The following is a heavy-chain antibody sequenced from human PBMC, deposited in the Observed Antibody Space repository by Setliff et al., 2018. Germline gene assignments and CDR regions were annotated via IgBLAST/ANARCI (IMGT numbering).Heavy chain of an antibody. CDR3: ARGASLDVGTMVRGYFQH. Sequence: VASVKVSCKASGGTFSSYAISWVRQAPGQGLEWMGGIIPIFGTANYAQKFQGRVTITTDESTSTAYMELSSLRSQDTAVYYCARGASLDVGTMVRGYFQHWGQGTLVTVSS. D-gene: IGHD3-10*01. CDR2: IIPIFGTA. V-gene: IGHV1-69*05. J-gene: IGHJ1*01. CDR1: GGTFSSYA.